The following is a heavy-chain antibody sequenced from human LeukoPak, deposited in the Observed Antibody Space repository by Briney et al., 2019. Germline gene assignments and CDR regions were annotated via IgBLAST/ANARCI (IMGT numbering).Heavy chain of an antibody. V-gene: IGHV4-39*07. J-gene: IGHJ6*03. Sequence: SETLSLTCTVSGGSISSSSYYWGWIRQPPGKGLEWIGSIYYSGSTYYNPSLKSRVTISVDTSKNQFSLKLSSVTAADTAVYYCARARQGYMDVWGKGTTVTVSS. CDR1: GGSISSSSYY. CDR2: IYYSGST. CDR3: ARARQGYMDV.